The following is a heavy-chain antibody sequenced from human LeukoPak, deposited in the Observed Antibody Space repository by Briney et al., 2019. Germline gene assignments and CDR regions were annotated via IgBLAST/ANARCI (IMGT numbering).Heavy chain of an antibody. CDR1: GFTFSSYW. CDR3: ASTPSSMIDY. J-gene: IGHJ4*02. D-gene: IGHD6-6*01. CDR2: INQDGSEK. V-gene: IGHV3-7*01. Sequence: PGGSLRLSCAASGFTFSSYWMTWVRQAPGKGLEWVANINQDGSEKYYVDSVKGRFTISRDNAKNSLYLQMNSLRAEDTAVYYCASTPSSMIDYWGQGTPVTVSS.